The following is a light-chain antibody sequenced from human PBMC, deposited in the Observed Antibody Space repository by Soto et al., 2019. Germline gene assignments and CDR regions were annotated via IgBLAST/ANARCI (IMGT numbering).Light chain of an antibody. CDR2: GNS. V-gene: IGLV1-40*01. J-gene: IGLJ1*01. CDR3: QSYDSSLSAYV. CDR1: SSNIGAGYD. Sequence: QYVLTQPPSVSGAPGQRVTISCTGSSSNIGAGYDVHWYQQLPGTAPKLLIYGNSNRPSGVPDRFSGSKSGTSASLAITGLQADDEADYSCQSYDSSLSAYVFGTGTKLTVL.